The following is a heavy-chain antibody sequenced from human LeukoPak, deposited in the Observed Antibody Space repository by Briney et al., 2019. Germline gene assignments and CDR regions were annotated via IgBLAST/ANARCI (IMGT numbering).Heavy chain of an antibody. Sequence: GGSLRLSCAASGFTFSSYSMNWVRQAPGKGLEWVSSISSNSSYIYYADSVKGRFTISRDNAKNSLYLQMNSLRAEDTAVYYCASHSSSWYRWFDPWGQGTLVTVSS. CDR1: GFTFSSYS. CDR3: ASHSSSWYRWFDP. V-gene: IGHV3-21*01. CDR2: ISSNSSYI. J-gene: IGHJ5*02. D-gene: IGHD6-13*01.